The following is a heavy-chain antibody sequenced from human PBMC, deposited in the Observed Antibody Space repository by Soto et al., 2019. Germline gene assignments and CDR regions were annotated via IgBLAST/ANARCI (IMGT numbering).Heavy chain of an antibody. D-gene: IGHD6-19*01. V-gene: IGHV4-4*07. CDR3: ARDREAGYNFYYGMEV. Sequence: PSETLSLTCSVSGADINTYSWTWIRQPAGKGLEWIGRIYTSASINYNPSLRGRVTLSVDTSTNQVSLKLASVTAADTAVYYCARDREAGYNFYYGMEVWGQGTTVTVSS. CDR1: GADINTYS. J-gene: IGHJ6*02. CDR2: IYTSASI.